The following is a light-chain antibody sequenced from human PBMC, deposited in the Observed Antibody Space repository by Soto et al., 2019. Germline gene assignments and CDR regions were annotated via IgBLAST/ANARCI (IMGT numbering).Light chain of an antibody. Sequence: QSVLTQPDSVSGSPGQSINISCTGTSSDVGGYNYVSWYQQHPGKAPKLMIYEVSNRPSGVSYRFSGSKSGNTASLTISGLQAEYEADYYCSSYTISSTLVVFGGGTKLTVL. J-gene: IGLJ2*01. V-gene: IGLV2-14*01. CDR3: SSYTISSTLVV. CDR2: EVS. CDR1: SSDVGGYNY.